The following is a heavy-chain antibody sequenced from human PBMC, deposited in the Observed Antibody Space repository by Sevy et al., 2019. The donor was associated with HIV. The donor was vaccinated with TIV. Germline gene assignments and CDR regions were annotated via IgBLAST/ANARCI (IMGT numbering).Heavy chain of an antibody. D-gene: IGHD3-22*01. J-gene: IGHJ3*02. V-gene: IGHV3-23*01. CDR1: EFTLSGNA. CDR3: ARLSVYYYDDSGYYTTGNAFDI. CDR2: ISGTAGNT. Sequence: GGSLRLSCAVSEFTLSGNAMIWVRQAPGKGLEWVSGISGTAGNTYYADSVKGRFTIFRDNSKSTLYLQMNSLRAGDTAVYYCARLSVYYYDDSGYYTTGNAFDIWGQGTTVTVSS.